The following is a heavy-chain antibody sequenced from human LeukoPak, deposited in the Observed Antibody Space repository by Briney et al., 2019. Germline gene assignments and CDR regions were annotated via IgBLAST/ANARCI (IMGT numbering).Heavy chain of an antibody. CDR1: GGSISSYY. D-gene: IGHD1-26*01. Sequence: SETLSLTCTVSGGSISSYYWSWIRQPAGKGLEWIGRIYTSGSTNYNPSLKSRVTMSVDTSKNQFSLKLSSVTAADTAVYYCARGGYSGSYYVSAFDPWGQGTLVTVSS. CDR2: IYTSGST. V-gene: IGHV4-4*07. CDR3: ARGGYSGSYYVSAFDP. J-gene: IGHJ5*02.